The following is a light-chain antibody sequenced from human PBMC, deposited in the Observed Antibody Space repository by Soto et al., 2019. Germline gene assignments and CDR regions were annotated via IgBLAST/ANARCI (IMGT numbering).Light chain of an antibody. J-gene: IGLJ1*01. Sequence: QSVLAQPASVSGSRGQSITISCTGTNSDVDRYNYVSWFQQHPGKVPKLIIYDVSNWPSGVSDRFSGSKSGNTASLTISGLHPEDEADYYCSSFTSSSTFGFGTGTKVTVL. CDR3: SSFTSSSTFG. CDR2: DVS. V-gene: IGLV2-14*03. CDR1: NSDVDRYNY.